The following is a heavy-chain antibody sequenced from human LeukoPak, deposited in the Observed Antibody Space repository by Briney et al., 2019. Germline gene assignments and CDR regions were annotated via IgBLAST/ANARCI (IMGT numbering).Heavy chain of an antibody. V-gene: IGHV5-51*01. CDR2: IYPGDSDT. CDR3: ARHKGYYGSGTTGLDH. D-gene: IGHD3-10*01. J-gene: IGHJ4*02. Sequence: GESLKISCKTSGYAFSIFWIGWVRQMPGKGLEWIGMIYPGDSDTRYSPSFQGQVTISADKSTNTAYLQWGSLKASDTAMYYCARHKGYYGSGTTGLDHWGQGTLVTVSS. CDR1: GYAFSIFW.